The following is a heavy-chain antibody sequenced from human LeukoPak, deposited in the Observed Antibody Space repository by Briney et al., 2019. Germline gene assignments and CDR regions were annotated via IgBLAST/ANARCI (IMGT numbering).Heavy chain of an antibody. CDR2: IYNRGST. CDR1: DDSVNTYY. D-gene: IGHD4-11*01. Sequence: SETLSLTCIGSDDSVNTYYCSWLRQAPGKGLEWIGYIYNRGSTKYNPSLKSRATISVDTSKNQFSLKLTSVTAADTAVYYFAMSNTVRRPFFDPWGQGTLVTVSS. CDR3: AMSNTVRRPFFDP. V-gene: IGHV4-59*02. J-gene: IGHJ5*02.